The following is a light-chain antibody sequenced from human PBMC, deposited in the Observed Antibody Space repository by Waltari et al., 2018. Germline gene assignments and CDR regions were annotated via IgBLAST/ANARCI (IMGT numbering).Light chain of an antibody. Sequence: QSVLTQPPSASGTPGQTVTISCSGSSSNIGTNTVNWYQQLPGTPPKVVIYGNEQQPSGVPDRFSGSKSGTSASLAISGFQSEDEADYYGAAWDDTLNGHFVFGTGTKVTVL. CDR2: GNE. J-gene: IGLJ1*01. CDR1: SSNIGTNT. V-gene: IGLV1-44*01. CDR3: AAWDDTLNGHFV.